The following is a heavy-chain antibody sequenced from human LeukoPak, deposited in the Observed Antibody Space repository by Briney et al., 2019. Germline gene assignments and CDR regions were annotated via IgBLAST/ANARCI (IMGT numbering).Heavy chain of an antibody. D-gene: IGHD4/OR15-4a*01. Sequence: GESLKISCKGSGYSFTTYWIGWVRQMPGKGLEWMGIIYPGDSDTRYSPSFEGQVTISAARSISTAYLQWSSLKASDTAMYYCARGFYGGYYYYYYMDVWGKGTTVTVSS. CDR1: GYSFTTYW. CDR2: IYPGDSDT. V-gene: IGHV5-51*01. CDR3: ARGFYGGYYYYYYMDV. J-gene: IGHJ6*03.